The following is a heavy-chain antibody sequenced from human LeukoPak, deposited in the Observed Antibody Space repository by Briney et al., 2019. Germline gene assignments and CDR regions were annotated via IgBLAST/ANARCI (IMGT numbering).Heavy chain of an antibody. J-gene: IGHJ4*02. Sequence: PSETLSLTCTVSGGSISSSSYYWGWIRQPPGKGLEWIGSIYYSGSTYYNPSLKSRVTISVDTSKNQFSLKLSSVTAADTAVYYCARDFPGIAAVGLNWGQGTLVTVSS. CDR3: ARDFPGIAAVGLN. V-gene: IGHV4-39*07. D-gene: IGHD6-13*01. CDR1: GGSISSSSYY. CDR2: IYYSGST.